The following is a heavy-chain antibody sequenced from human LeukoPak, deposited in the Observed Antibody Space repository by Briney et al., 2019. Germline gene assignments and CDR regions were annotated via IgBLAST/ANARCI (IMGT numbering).Heavy chain of an antibody. D-gene: IGHD1-26*01. CDR2: IDPNTGGT. J-gene: IGHJ4*02. V-gene: IGHV1-2*06. Sequence: ASVTVSCKTSGYTFTNYYIHWVRQAPGQGLEWMGRIDPNTGGTKSAKNFQGRVTMTRDTSISTAYMALSGLRSDDTAVYYCASLYDIVGTTVDYWGQGTLVTVSS. CDR3: ASLYDIVGTTVDY. CDR1: GYTFTNYY.